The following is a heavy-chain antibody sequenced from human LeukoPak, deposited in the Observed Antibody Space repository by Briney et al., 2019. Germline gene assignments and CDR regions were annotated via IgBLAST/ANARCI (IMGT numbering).Heavy chain of an antibody. J-gene: IGHJ4*02. Sequence: PGGSLRLSCAASGFTFSNAWMSWVRHAPGKGLEWVGRIKSKTDGGTTDYAAPVKGRFTISRDDSKNTLYLQMNSLKTEDTAVYYCTTYYYGSGSYYADKYYFDYWGQGTLVTVSS. CDR1: GFTFSNAW. CDR2: IKSKTDGGTT. V-gene: IGHV3-15*01. CDR3: TTYYYGSGSYYADKYYFDY. D-gene: IGHD3-10*01.